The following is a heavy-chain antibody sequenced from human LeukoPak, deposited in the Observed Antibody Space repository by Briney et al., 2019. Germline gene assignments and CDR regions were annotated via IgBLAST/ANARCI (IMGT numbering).Heavy chain of an antibody. J-gene: IGHJ4*02. CDR2: TYYRTKRYD. CDR3: ARGGSGASVADFHY. CDR1: GDSVSSNSAA. V-gene: IGHV6-1*01. Sequence: SQTLSLTCAISGDSVSSNSAAWNWIRLSPSRGLEWLGRTYYRTKRYDDYAVSVKSRITINSDTSRNQFSLQLNSVTPEDTAVYYCARGGSGASVADFHYWGQGTLVTVSS. D-gene: IGHD6-19*01.